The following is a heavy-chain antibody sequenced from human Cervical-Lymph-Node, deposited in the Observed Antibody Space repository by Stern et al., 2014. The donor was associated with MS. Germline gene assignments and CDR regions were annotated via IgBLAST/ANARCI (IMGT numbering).Heavy chain of an antibody. CDR1: GFTFSHYW. CDR3: ARKTTAKN. CDR2: INKDGSEK. V-gene: IGHV3-7*01. J-gene: IGHJ4*02. D-gene: IGHD4-17*01. Sequence: EVQLEESGGGLVQPGGSLRLSCAGSGFTFSHYWMTWVRQAPATALEWVASINKDGSEKYYVDSLKGRFTISRDNAKNSLYLQMTSLRADDTAVYYCARKTTAKNWGQGTLVTVSS.